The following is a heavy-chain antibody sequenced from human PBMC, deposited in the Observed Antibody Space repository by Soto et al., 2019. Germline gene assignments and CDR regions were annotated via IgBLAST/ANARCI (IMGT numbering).Heavy chain of an antibody. CDR1: GFTFSIYA. CDR2: ISGSGGST. Sequence: GSLRVACTASGFTFSIYAMSWVRQAPGKGLEWVSAISGSGGSTYYADSVKGRFTISRDNSKNTLYLQMNSLRAEDTAVYYCESSIAAAGLYNWFDPWGQGTLVTVYS. V-gene: IGHV3-23*01. D-gene: IGHD6-13*01. J-gene: IGHJ5*02. CDR3: ESSIAAAGLYNWFDP.